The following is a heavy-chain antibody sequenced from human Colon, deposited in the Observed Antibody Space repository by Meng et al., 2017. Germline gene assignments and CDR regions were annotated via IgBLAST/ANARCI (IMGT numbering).Heavy chain of an antibody. Sequence: ASVQVSLMATGYTFTSYDIYWVRQATGQGLEWMGWMNPNSGNTGFARKFQGRVTITRNTPLSKAYMELSSLRSEDTTVYYCARGIGMGTHYYYGMDVWGQGTTVTVSS. V-gene: IGHV1-8*03. J-gene: IGHJ6*02. CDR1: GYTFTSYD. D-gene: IGHD2/OR15-2a*01. CDR3: ARGIGMGTHYYYGMDV. CDR2: MNPNSGNT.